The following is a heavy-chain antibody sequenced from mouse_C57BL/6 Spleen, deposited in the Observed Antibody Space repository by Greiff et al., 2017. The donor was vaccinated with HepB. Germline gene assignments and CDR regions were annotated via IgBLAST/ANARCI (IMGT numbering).Heavy chain of an antibody. Sequence: VHVKQSGAELVKPGASVKLSCTASGFNIKDYYMHWVKQRTEQGLEWIGRIDPEDGETKYAPKFQGKATITADTSSNTAYLQLSSLTSEDTAVYYCARPRYYGSSDWYFDVWGTGTTVTVSS. CDR1: GFNIKDYY. V-gene: IGHV14-2*01. J-gene: IGHJ1*03. D-gene: IGHD1-1*01. CDR3: ARPRYYGSSDWYFDV. CDR2: IDPEDGET.